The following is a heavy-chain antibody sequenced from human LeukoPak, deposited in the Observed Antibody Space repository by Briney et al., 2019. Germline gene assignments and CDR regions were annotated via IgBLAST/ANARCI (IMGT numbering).Heavy chain of an antibody. J-gene: IGHJ6*02. D-gene: IGHD4-4*01. V-gene: IGHV3-23*01. CDR1: GFTFSSYA. CDR2: ISGSAHST. Sequence: GGSLRLSCSASGFTFSSYAMSWVRRGPGKGLEWVSAISGSAHSTYYADSVKGRFTISRDNSEGSLHLQMDSLRVEDTAVYYCAKIPNNYLFFHYGFDVWGQGTTVTVSS. CDR3: AKIPNNYLFFHYGFDV.